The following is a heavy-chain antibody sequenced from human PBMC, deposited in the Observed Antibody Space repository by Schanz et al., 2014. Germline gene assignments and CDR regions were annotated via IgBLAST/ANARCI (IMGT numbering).Heavy chain of an antibody. V-gene: IGHV3-21*02. D-gene: IGHD3-9*01. Sequence: EVLLVESGGGIVTPGESLRLSCAASGFTFSSYSMNWVRQAPGKGLEWVSSVSHGGTYIYYADSVRGRFTISRDNAKNSLFLQMHSLRDDDSLVYYCARSTDSDILTGETHTRLDVRYFDLWGRGTLVTVSS. J-gene: IGHJ2*01. CDR2: VSHGGTYI. CDR3: ARSTDSDILTGETHTRLDVRYFDL. CDR1: GFTFSSYS.